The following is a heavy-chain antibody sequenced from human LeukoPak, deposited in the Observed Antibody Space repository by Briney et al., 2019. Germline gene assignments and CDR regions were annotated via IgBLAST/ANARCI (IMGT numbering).Heavy chain of an antibody. CDR1: GFTFSSYG. Sequence: PGGTLRLSCAASGFTFSSYGMSWVRQAPGKGLEWVSAISGSGGSTYYADSVKGRFTISRDNSKNTLYLQMNSLRAEDTAVYYCAKDPLVLRYFDWYGSYFDYWGQGTLVTVSS. D-gene: IGHD3-9*01. CDR3: AKDPLVLRYFDWYGSYFDY. CDR2: ISGSGGST. J-gene: IGHJ4*02. V-gene: IGHV3-23*01.